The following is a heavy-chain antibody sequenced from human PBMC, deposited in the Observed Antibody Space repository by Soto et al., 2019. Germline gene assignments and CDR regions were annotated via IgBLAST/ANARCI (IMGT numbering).Heavy chain of an antibody. CDR2: ISGSGGST. Sequence: LRLSCAASGFTFSSYAMSWVRQAPGEGLEWVSAISGSGGSTYYADSVKGRFTISRDNSKNTLYLQMNSLRAEDTAVYYCAKGRDSSGYAGDASDIWGQGTMVTVSS. CDR1: GFTFSSYA. D-gene: IGHD3-22*01. V-gene: IGHV3-23*01. CDR3: AKGRDSSGYAGDASDI. J-gene: IGHJ3*02.